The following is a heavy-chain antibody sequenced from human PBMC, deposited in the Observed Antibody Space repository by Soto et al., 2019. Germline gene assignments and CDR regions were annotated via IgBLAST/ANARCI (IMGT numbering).Heavy chain of an antibody. CDR3: ARRGSGSYYDY. Sequence: EVQLLESGGGLLQPGVSLRLSCAASGFTFSSYAMRWVRQAPVKGLEWVSAISGSGGSTYYADSVKGRFTISRDNSKNTLYLQMNSLRAEDTAVYYCARRGSGSYYDYWGQGTLVTVSS. CDR2: ISGSGGST. V-gene: IGHV3-23*01. CDR1: GFTFSSYA. D-gene: IGHD1-26*01. J-gene: IGHJ4*02.